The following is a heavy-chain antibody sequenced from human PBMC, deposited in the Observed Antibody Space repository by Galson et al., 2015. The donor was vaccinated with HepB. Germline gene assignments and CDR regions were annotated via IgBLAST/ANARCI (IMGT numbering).Heavy chain of an antibody. J-gene: IGHJ5*02. Sequence: SVKVSCKASGYTFTNYGVSWVRQAPGQGLEWMGWISGYNGKTNYVQNLQGRVTMTTDTSTSTAYMELRSLTSDDTAVYYCARDRSNHDLWGQGTLVTVSS. D-gene: IGHD1-14*01. CDR3: ARDRSNHDL. V-gene: IGHV1-18*01. CDR2: ISGYNGKT. CDR1: GYTFTNYG.